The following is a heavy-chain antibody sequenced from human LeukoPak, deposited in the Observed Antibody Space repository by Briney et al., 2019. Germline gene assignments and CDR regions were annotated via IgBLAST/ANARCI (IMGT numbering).Heavy chain of an antibody. J-gene: IGHJ4*02. CDR2: ISYDGSNK. V-gene: IGHV3-30*03. CDR3: ADYCGGDCLYYFDY. Sequence: PGGSLRLSCAASGFTFSSYGMHWVRQAPGKGLEWVAVISYDGSNKYYADSVKDRFTISRDNSKNTLYLQMNSLRAEDTAVYYCADYCGGDCLYYFDYWGQGTLVTVSS. CDR1: GFTFSSYG. D-gene: IGHD2-21*02.